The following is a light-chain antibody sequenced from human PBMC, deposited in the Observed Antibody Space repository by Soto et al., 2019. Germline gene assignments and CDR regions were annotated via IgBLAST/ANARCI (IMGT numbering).Light chain of an antibody. Sequence: LTQPASVSRSPGQSIAISCTVTRRDVGAYNYVSWYQQHPGKAPKLMISEVTNRPSGVSDRFSGSKSGNTASLTISGLQAEDEADYYCSSFTSRFTFVFGTGTKLTVL. J-gene: IGLJ1*01. CDR1: RRDVGAYNY. CDR2: EVT. CDR3: SSFTSRFTFV. V-gene: IGLV2-14*01.